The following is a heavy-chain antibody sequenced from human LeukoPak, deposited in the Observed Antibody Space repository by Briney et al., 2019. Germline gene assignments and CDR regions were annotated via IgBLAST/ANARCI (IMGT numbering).Heavy chain of an antibody. J-gene: IGHJ4*02. D-gene: IGHD3-22*01. CDR2: IIPIFGTA. CDR1: GGTFSSYA. V-gene: IGHV1-69*13. Sequence: ASVKVSCKASGGTFSSYAISWVRQAPGQGLEWMGGIIPIFGTANYAQKFQGRVTITADESTSTAYMELSSLRSEDTAVYYCARVGDYYDSSGFDYWGQGTLVTVSS. CDR3: ARVGDYYDSSGFDY.